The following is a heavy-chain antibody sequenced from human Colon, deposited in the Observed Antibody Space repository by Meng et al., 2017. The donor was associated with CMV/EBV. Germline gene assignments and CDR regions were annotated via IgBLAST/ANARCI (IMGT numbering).Heavy chain of an antibody. D-gene: IGHD2-15*01. J-gene: IGHJ1*01. V-gene: IGHV3-23*01. CDR3: AKDLRRCSHDCPGYFQQ. CDR1: FTLSSYA. Sequence: FTLSSYAVGWVRQTPGKGLEWVSDISESGDRTYYADSVRGRFSISRDNSKNTVYLQMNSLRVEDTAVYYCAKDLRRCSHDCPGYFQQWGQGTLVTVSS. CDR2: ISESGDRT.